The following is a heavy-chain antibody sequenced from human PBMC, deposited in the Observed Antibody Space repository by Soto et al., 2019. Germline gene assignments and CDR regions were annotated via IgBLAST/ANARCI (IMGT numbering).Heavy chain of an antibody. CDR3: AKYTGYESLFYFDS. CDR1: GGSISSDY. CDR2: IFYAGAI. Sequence: QVQLQESGPGLVKPSETLSLTCIVSGGSISSDYWGWIRQPPGKGLEWIGYIFYAGAINYNPSLKSRVTISIDASEKQFSLNLPSVTAADTAFYYCAKYTGYESLFYFDSWGRGLQVTVSS. J-gene: IGHJ4*01. V-gene: IGHV4-59*01. D-gene: IGHD5-12*01.